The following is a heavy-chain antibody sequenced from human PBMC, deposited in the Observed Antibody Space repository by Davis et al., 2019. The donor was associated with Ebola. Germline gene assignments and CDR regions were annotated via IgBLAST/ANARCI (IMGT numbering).Heavy chain of an antibody. V-gene: IGHV1-18*04. CDR1: GYNFNAYG. CDR3: ARGAGGWPDY. CDR2: ISAFTPNT. J-gene: IGHJ4*02. Sequence: ASVKVSCKVSGYNFNAYGVTWVRQAPGQGLEWMGWISAFTPNTNYAQKFQGRVTMTQDTSTTTAYLELGRLRSDDTAIYFCARGAGGWPDYWGQGTLVTVSS. D-gene: IGHD6-19*01.